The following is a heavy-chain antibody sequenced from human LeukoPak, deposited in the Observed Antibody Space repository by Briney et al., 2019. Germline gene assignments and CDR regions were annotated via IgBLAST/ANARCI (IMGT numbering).Heavy chain of an antibody. V-gene: IGHV3-74*01. D-gene: IGHD3-10*01. J-gene: IGHJ4*02. CDR1: GFTFSRYW. CDR3: ARDVGGAGSH. CDR2: IDEHGTTV. Sequence: GGSLRLSCAASGFTFSRYWMHWVRQAPGEGLVWVSRIDEHGTTVDYADSVRDRFTISRDNGKNTLYLHMNSLRAEDTAMYYCARDVGGAGSHWGQGSLVTVSS.